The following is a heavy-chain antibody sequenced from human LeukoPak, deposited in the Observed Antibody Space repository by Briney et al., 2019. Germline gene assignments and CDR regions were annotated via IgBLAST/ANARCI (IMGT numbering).Heavy chain of an antibody. D-gene: IGHD2-15*01. CDR3: ARGRYCSADICSGGDAFDI. CDR2: IYTRGST. V-gene: IGHV4-4*07. CDR1: GGSINNYY. Sequence: SETLSLTCTVSGGSINNYYGSWIRQPAGKGLEWIGRIYTRGSTNYNPSLKSRVTMSVDTSKNQFSLKLSSVPAADAAVYYCARGRYCSADICSGGDAFDIWGQGTMVSVSS. J-gene: IGHJ3*02.